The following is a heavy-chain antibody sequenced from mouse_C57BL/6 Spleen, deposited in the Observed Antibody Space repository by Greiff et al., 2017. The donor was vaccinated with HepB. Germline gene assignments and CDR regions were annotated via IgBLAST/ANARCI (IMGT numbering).Heavy chain of an antibody. V-gene: IGHV1-63*01. CDR2: IYPGGGYT. CDR1: GYTFTNYW. CDR3: AREVTTVGDYYAMDY. D-gene: IGHD1-1*01. Sequence: VQLQQSGAELVRPGTSVKMSCKASGYTFTNYWIGWAKQRPGHGLEWIGDIYPGGGYTNYKEKFKGKATLTADKSSSTDYMQFSSLTSEDSAIYYCAREVTTVGDYYAMDYWGQGTSVTVSS. J-gene: IGHJ4*01.